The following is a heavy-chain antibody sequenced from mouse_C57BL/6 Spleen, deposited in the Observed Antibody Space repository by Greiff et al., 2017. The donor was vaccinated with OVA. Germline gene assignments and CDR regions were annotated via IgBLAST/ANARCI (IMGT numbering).Heavy chain of an antibody. CDR2: IRSKSNNYAT. CDR1: GFSFNTYA. J-gene: IGHJ4*01. CDR3: VRHGNYEGYYAMDY. Sequence: EVKLEESGGGLVQPKGSLKLSCAASGFSFNTYAMNWVRQAPGKGLEWVARIRSKSNNYATYYADSVKDRFTISRDDSESMLYLQMNNLKTEDTAMYYCVRHGNYEGYYAMDYWGQGTSVTVSS. V-gene: IGHV10-1*01. D-gene: IGHD2-1*01.